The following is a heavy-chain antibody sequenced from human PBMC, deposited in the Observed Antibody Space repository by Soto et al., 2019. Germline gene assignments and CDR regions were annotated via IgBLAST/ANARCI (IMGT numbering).Heavy chain of an antibody. J-gene: IGHJ4*02. CDR1: GGSVIGSVSSGTYY. CDR2: IYYSGST. V-gene: IGHV4-61*03. CDR3: ARGARSSRRYDS. Sequence: SDPLSLTFTVSGGSVIGSVSSGTYYWSWIRQPPRKGLEWIGYIYYSGSTNYSPSLNGRVTLSLDTSNNHFSLKLTSVTAADTGVYYCARGARSSRRYDSWGQGTLVTVSS. D-gene: IGHD6-19*01.